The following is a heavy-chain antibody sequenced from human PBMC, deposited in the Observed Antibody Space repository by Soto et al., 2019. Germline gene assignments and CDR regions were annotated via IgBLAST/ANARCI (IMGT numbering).Heavy chain of an antibody. CDR1: GFTVSDNY. Sequence: PGGSLRLSCAASGFTVSDNYMTWVRQAPGKGLEWVSVLYAGGSTYYADSVKGRFTISRDNTKNTLHLQMNGLRAEDTAVYYCAVRGGYTTPFDYWGQGTLVTVSS. D-gene: IGHD2-2*02. V-gene: IGHV3-66*01. CDR3: AVRGGYTTPFDY. CDR2: LYAGGST. J-gene: IGHJ4*02.